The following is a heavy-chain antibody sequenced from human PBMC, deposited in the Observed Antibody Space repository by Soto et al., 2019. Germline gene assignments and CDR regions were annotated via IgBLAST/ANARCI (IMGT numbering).Heavy chain of an antibody. J-gene: IGHJ4*02. Sequence: GGSLRLSCAASGFTFDDYTMHWVRQAPGKGLEWVSLISWDGGSTYYADSVKGRFTISRDNSKNSLYLQMNSLRTEDTALYYCAKPLADYYDSSGIDYWGQGTLVTVSS. CDR1: GFTFDDYT. CDR2: ISWDGGST. CDR3: AKPLADYYDSSGIDY. V-gene: IGHV3-43*01. D-gene: IGHD3-22*01.